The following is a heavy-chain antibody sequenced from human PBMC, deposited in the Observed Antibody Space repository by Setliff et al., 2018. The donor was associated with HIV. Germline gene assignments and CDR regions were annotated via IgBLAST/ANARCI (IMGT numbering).Heavy chain of an antibody. J-gene: IGHJ6*02. CDR2: IRYDGSQK. CDR1: GFTFNNYG. CDR3: AKDVCSGAYCYAYYYYGMDV. V-gene: IGHV3-30*02. Sequence: PGGSLRLSCAASGFTFNNYGMNWVRQAPGKGLEWVAFIRYDGSQKYYVDSVKGRFTISRDNSKNTLYLQMNSLRVEDTAVYYCAKDVCSGAYCYAYYYYGMDVWGQGTMVTVSS. D-gene: IGHD2-15*01.